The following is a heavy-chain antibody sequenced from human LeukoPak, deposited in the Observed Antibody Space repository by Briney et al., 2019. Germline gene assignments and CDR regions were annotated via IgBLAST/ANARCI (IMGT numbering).Heavy chain of an antibody. D-gene: IGHD2-15*01. CDR2: INSGESST. Sequence: PGGSLRLSCAASGFTFSSYWMHWVRQALGKGLVWVSRINSGESSTSYADSVRGRFTISRDNAKNTLYLQMNSLRAEDTAVYYCARAGAFSGVVAASTIDYWGQGTLVTVSS. CDR1: GFTFSSYW. CDR3: ARAGAFSGVVAASTIDY. V-gene: IGHV3-74*01. J-gene: IGHJ4*02.